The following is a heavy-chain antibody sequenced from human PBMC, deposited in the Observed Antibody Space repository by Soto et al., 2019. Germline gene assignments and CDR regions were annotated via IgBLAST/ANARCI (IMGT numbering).Heavy chain of an antibody. CDR1: GSSINSSGYY. CDR2: MFYGVST. Sequence: SETLSLTCTVSGSSINSSGYYWGWIRQPPGKGLEWIGSMFYGVSTYYNPSLKSRVTVSVDTSKNQFSLNLRSVTAADTAVYYCARLPSRHLVDYWGQGTLLTVSS. V-gene: IGHV4-39*01. J-gene: IGHJ4*02. CDR3: ARLPSRHLVDY. D-gene: IGHD3-3*02.